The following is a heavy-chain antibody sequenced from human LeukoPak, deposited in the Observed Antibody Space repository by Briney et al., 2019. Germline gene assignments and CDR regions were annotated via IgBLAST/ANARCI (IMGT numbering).Heavy chain of an antibody. J-gene: IGHJ4*02. Sequence: ASVKVSCKASGYTFTIYGISWVRQAPGQGLEWMGWISAYNGNTNYAQKLQGRVTMTTDTSTSTAYMELRSLRSDDTAVYYCARSGRYCSGGSCHTPFDYWGQGTLVTVSS. CDR2: ISAYNGNT. CDR3: ARSGRYCSGGSCHTPFDY. V-gene: IGHV1-18*01. D-gene: IGHD2-15*01. CDR1: GYTFTIYG.